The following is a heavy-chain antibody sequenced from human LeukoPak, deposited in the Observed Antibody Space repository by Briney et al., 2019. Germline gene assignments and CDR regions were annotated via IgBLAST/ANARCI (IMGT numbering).Heavy chain of an antibody. CDR1: GFTFSNYS. D-gene: IGHD3-10*01. V-gene: IGHV3-30*03. CDR2: ISYDGNNK. Sequence: GGSLRLSCAASGFTFSNYSMNWVRQAPGKGLDWVAVISYDGNNKYYGDPVKGRFTISRDNSRDTLFLQMNSLRAEDTAVYYCATTYYYGSGSFYNLAYYYYGMDVWGPGTTVTVSS. J-gene: IGHJ6*02. CDR3: ATTYYYGSGSFYNLAYYYYGMDV.